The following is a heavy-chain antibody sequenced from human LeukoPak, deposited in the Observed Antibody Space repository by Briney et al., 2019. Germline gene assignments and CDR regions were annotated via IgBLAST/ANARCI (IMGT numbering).Heavy chain of an antibody. V-gene: IGHV3-23*01. J-gene: IGHJ4*02. Sequence: PGGSLRLSCAASGFTFSTYAMNWVRQTPGKGLEWVSTIINNGRTTSYADSVKGRFTISRDNSKNAVYLQMSSLTAEDTAVYYCAKDIHGDYGGLDYWGQGTLVTVSS. CDR1: GFTFSTYA. D-gene: IGHD4-17*01. CDR3: AKDIHGDYGGLDY. CDR2: IINNGRTT.